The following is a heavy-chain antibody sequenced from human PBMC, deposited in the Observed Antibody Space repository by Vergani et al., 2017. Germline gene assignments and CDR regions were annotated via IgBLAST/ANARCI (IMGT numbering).Heavy chain of an antibody. CDR1: GYTFTGYY. D-gene: IGHD4-17*01. CDR3: ARVARPWGDYVLNNFDY. Sequence: QVQLVQSGAEVKKPGASVKISCKASGYTFTGYYMHWVRQAPGQGLEWMGWINPNSGGTNYAQKFQGRVTMTRDTSISTAYMELSRLRSDDTAVYYCARVARPWGDYVLNNFDYWGQGTLVTVSS. J-gene: IGHJ4*02. CDR2: INPNSGGT. V-gene: IGHV1-2*02.